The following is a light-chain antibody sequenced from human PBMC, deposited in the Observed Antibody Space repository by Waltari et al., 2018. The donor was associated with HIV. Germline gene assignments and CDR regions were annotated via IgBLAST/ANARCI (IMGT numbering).Light chain of an antibody. J-gene: IGLJ3*02. CDR1: TPNIGTHN. CDR2: FYD. CDR3: AAWDDNLNAML. Sequence: QSALTQPPSASAAPRPRVTISCSGTTPNIGTHNVNWYRQFPGTTPTLLIYFYDLLSSGVSDRFSASKSDTSASLAISGLQSEDEADYYCAAWDDNLNAMLFGGGTRLTVL. V-gene: IGLV1-36*01.